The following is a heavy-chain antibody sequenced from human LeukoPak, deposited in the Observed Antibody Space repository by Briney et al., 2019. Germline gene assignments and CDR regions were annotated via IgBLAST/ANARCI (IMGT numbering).Heavy chain of an antibody. CDR1: GYSFTSYW. Sequence: GESLKISCKGSGYSFTSYWIGWVRQMPGKGLEWMGIIYPGDSDTRYSPSFQGQVTISADKSISTAYLQWSSLKASDTAMYYCGRLPGGSFSPKSDAFDIWGQGTMVTVSS. CDR3: GRLPGGSFSPKSDAFDI. V-gene: IGHV5-51*01. J-gene: IGHJ3*02. CDR2: IYPGDSDT. D-gene: IGHD3-16*01.